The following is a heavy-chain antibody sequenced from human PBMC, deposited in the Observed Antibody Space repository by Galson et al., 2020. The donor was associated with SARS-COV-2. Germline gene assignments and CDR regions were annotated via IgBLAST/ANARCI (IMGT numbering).Heavy chain of an antibody. CDR2: LSGSGGSK. CDR3: ARLQSELGRRSAFGP. D-gene: IGHD1-7*01. CDR1: GFSFGSYA. J-gene: IGHJ5*02. V-gene: IGHV3-23*01. Sequence: GESLKISCKGSGFSFGSYAMGWVRQAPGKGLEWVASLSGSGGSKDYADSVKGRFTSSRDNGKNTLYLQMDSLRVEDTAVYFCARLQSELGRRSAFGPWGQGTLVTVSS.